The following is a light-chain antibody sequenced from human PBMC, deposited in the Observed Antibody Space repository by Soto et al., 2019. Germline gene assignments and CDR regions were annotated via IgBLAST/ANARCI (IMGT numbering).Light chain of an antibody. CDR1: ALPKQY. J-gene: IGLJ2*01. V-gene: IGLV3-25*03. CDR3: QSADSSGTFVV. CDR2: KDS. Sequence: YELTQPPSVSMSPGQTARITCSGDALPKQYAYWYQQKPGQAPVLVIYKDSERPSGIPERFSGSSSGTTVTLTISGVQAEDEADYYCQSADSSGTFVVFGGGTKLTVL.